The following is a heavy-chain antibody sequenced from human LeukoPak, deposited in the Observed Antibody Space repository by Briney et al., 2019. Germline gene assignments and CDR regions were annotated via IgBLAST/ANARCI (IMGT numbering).Heavy chain of an antibody. CDR3: ARDRIAAAGTWGDNYFDY. J-gene: IGHJ4*02. V-gene: IGHV3-7*01. Sequence: GGSLRLSCAASGFTFSSYWMNWVRQAPGKGLEWVANIKQDGSEKYYVDSVKGRFTISRDNAKNSLYLQMNSLRAEDTAVYYCARDRIAAAGTWGDNYFDYWGQGTLVTVSS. CDR1: GFTFSSYW. CDR2: IKQDGSEK. D-gene: IGHD6-13*01.